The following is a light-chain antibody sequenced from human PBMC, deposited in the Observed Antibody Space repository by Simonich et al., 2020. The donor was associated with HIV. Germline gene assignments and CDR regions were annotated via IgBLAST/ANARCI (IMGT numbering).Light chain of an antibody. CDR3: SSYTSSSTLV. Sequence: QSALTQPASVSGSPGQSITISCTGTSGDVGSYNLVSWYQQHPGKAPKLMIYEGSKRPSGVSNRFSGSKSGNTASLTISGLQAEDEADYYCSSYTSSSTLVFGGGTKLTVL. J-gene: IGLJ2*01. V-gene: IGLV2-14*02. CDR2: EGS. CDR1: SGDVGSYNL.